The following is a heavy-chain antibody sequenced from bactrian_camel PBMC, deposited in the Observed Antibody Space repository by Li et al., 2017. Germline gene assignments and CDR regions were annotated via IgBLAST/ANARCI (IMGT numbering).Heavy chain of an antibody. CDR2: VKGDGSGI. CDR3: VTGATWTYDAFKYNY. CDR1: GFTFSSYA. D-gene: IGHD8*01. V-gene: IGHV3S7*01. Sequence: HVQLVESGGGLVQPGGSLRLSCAASGFTFSSYAMIWVRQAPGKGLEWVSHVKGDGSGIKYADSAKGRFTISRDDAKNTAYLQMNSLKSEDTARYYCVTGATWTYDAFKYNYWGQGTQVTVS. J-gene: IGHJ4*01.